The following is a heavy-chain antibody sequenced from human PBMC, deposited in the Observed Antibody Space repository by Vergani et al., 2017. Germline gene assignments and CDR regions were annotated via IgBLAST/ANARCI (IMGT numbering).Heavy chain of an antibody. J-gene: IGHJ6*03. CDR1: GGSISSGSYY. Sequence: QVQLQESGPGLVKPSQTLSLTCTVSGGSISSGSYYWSWIRQPAGKGLEWIGRIYTSGSTNYNPSLKSRVTISVDTSMNQFSLKLSSVTAADTAVYYCARCPVGVVPSGVYYYYYYMDVWGKGTTVTVSS. CDR2: IYTSGST. CDR3: ARCPVGVVPSGVYYYYYYMDV. V-gene: IGHV4-61*02. D-gene: IGHD3-3*01.